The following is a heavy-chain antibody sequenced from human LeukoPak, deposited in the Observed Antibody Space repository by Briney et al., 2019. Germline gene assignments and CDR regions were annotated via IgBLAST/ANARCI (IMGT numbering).Heavy chain of an antibody. CDR1: GFTFSSYW. D-gene: IGHD6-19*01. V-gene: IGHV3-74*01. Sequence: GGSLRLSCAASGFTFSSYWMHWVRQAPGKGLVWVSRINSDGSSTTYADSVKGRFTISRDNAKNTLYLQMNSLRAEDTAVHYCARVRSSGWSYFDYWGQGTLVTVSS. CDR2: INSDGSST. CDR3: ARVRSSGWSYFDY. J-gene: IGHJ4*02.